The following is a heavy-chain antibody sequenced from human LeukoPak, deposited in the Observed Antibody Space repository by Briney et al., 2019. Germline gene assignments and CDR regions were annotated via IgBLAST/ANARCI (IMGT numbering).Heavy chain of an antibody. Sequence: GGSLRLSCAASGYTFTSYYMHWVRQAPGQGLEWMGIINPSGGSTSYAQKFQGRVTMTRDTSTSTVYMELSSLRSEDTAVYYCARERSSGYQTEYYYYYYGMDVWGQGTTVTVSS. V-gene: IGHV1-46*01. CDR1: GYTFTSYY. CDR2: INPSGGST. J-gene: IGHJ6*02. D-gene: IGHD5-12*01. CDR3: ARERSSGYQTEYYYYYYGMDV.